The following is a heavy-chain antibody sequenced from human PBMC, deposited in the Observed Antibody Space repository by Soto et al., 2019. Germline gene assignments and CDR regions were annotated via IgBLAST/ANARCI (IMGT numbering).Heavy chain of an antibody. CDR2: ISYDGSNK. V-gene: IGHV3-30-3*01. J-gene: IGHJ4*02. D-gene: IGHD3-16*01. CDR3: ARAYAGDYFDY. CDR1: GFTFSSYA. Sequence: QVQLVESGGGVVQPGRSLRLSCAASGFTFSSYAMHWFRQAPGKGLEWVAVISYDGSNKYYADSVKGRFTISRDNSKNTLYLQMNSLRAEDTAVYYCARAYAGDYFDYWGQGTLVTVSS.